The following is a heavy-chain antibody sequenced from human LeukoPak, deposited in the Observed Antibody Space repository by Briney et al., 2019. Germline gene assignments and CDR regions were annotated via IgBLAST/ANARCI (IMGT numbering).Heavy chain of an antibody. J-gene: IGHJ4*02. V-gene: IGHV4-34*01. D-gene: IGHD4-11*01. CDR1: GESFINYY. CDR2: IHPSGTP. CDR3: TRGLDHSKTAY. Sequence: PSETLSLTCAVSGESFINYYWCWIRQVPGKRQEWIGEIHPSGTPNYNPSLMSRDTMSLDTSKNQFSLKLSSVTAADTAVYYCTRGLDHSKTAYWGQGTLVTVSS.